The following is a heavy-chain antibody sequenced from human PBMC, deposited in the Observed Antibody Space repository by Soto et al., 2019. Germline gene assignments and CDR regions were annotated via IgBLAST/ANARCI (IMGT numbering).Heavy chain of an antibody. V-gene: IGHV1-18*01. CDR3: ARDLTAAGRAVASY. Sequence: KLVQSGAEVKTPGASVKVSCKASGYTFINYGITWVRQAPGQGLEWMGWISPYYGNTNYAQRLQGRVTLTTDTSTNTAYMELGSLRSDDTAVYYCARDLTAAGRAVASYWGQGTLVTVSS. CDR2: ISPYYGNT. D-gene: IGHD6-13*01. J-gene: IGHJ4*02. CDR1: GYTFINYG.